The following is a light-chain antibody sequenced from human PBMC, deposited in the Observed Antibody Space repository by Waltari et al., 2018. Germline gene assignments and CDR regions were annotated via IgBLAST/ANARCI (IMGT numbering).Light chain of an antibody. V-gene: IGKV1-39*01. CDR3: QQSYSTPYS. CDR1: QTISTY. Sequence: DIQMTQSPTSLSASGGDRVTITCRASQTISTYLNWYQQKPGKAPKLLIYAASTLEGGVPSRFSGSASGTDFTLSISSLQPEDFATYYCQQSYSTPYSFGQGTKLEIK. J-gene: IGKJ2*03. CDR2: AAS.